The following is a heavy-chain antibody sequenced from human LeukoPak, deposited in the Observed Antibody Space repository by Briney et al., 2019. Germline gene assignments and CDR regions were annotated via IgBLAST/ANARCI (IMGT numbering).Heavy chain of an antibody. J-gene: IGHJ4*02. V-gene: IGHV3-7*01. CDR2: IKQDGSEK. CDR1: GFTFSSYW. CDR3: AKTGSSSWGYFDY. D-gene: IGHD6-13*01. Sequence: PGGSLRLSCAASGFTFSSYWMSWVRQAPGKGLEWVANIKQDGSEKYYADSVKGRFTISRDNSKNTLHLQMNSLRTEDTAVYYCAKTGSSSWGYFDYWGQGTLVAVSS.